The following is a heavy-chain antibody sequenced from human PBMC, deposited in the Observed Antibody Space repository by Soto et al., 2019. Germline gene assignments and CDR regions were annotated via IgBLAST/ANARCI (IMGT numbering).Heavy chain of an antibody. CDR1: GYTFTSYG. CDR3: ARDRSPPVSNHRTAYDY. J-gene: IGHJ4*02. Sequence: ASVKVSCKASGYTFTSYGISWVRQAPGQGLEWMGWINAGNGNTKYSQKFQGRVTITRDTSASTAYMELSSLRSEDTAVYYCARDRSPPVSNHRTAYDYWGQGTLVTVSS. V-gene: IGHV1-18*01. CDR2: INAGNGNT. D-gene: IGHD4-4*01.